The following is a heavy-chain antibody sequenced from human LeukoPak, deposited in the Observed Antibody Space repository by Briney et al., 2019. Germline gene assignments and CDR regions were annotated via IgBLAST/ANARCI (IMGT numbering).Heavy chain of an antibody. CDR1: GFTFSSYE. D-gene: IGHD3-10*02. V-gene: IGHV3-48*03. CDR3: ARDRIVRGVITTDY. CDR2: ISSSGSTM. J-gene: IGHJ4*02. Sequence: PGGSLRLSCAASGFTFSSYEMNWVRQAPGKGLEWVSYISSSGSTMYYSDSVKGRFTISRDNTKNSLYLQMNSLRAEDTAFYYCARDRIVRGVITTDYWGQGTLVTVSS.